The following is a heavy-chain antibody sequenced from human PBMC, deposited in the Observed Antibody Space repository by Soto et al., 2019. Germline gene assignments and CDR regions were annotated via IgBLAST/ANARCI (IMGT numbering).Heavy chain of an antibody. J-gene: IGHJ4*02. V-gene: IGHV1-18*01. CDR3: ASANYGDSDY. Sequence: QGELVQSGAEVKKPGASVKVSCKASGYTFPSSTISWLRQAPGQGLEWLGWINAYSGDRKFAQRFLLRVAVTTDTSTSTAYLELTSLTSDDTAIYYCASANYGDSDYWGQGTLLTVSS. CDR1: GYTFPSST. CDR2: INAYSGDR. D-gene: IGHD4-17*01.